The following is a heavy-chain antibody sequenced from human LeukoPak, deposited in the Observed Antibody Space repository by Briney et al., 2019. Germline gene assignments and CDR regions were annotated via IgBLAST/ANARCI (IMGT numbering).Heavy chain of an antibody. J-gene: IGHJ4*02. CDR2: IDWDGDK. CDR1: GFSLSTSGMC. Sequence: SGPTLLNPTQTLTLTCTFSGFSLSTSGMCVSWIRQPPGKALEWLSLIDWDGDKYYNTSLKTGLTISKDTSKNQVVLTMTNMDPLDTATYYCARIRYSGSGSSHYFDYWGRGTLVTVSS. CDR3: ARIRYSGSGSSHYFDY. D-gene: IGHD3-10*01. V-gene: IGHV2-70*01.